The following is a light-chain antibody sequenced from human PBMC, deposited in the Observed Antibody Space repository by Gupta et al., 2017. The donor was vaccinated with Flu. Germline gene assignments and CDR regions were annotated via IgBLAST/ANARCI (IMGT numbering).Light chain of an antibody. CDR2: DVS. CDR3: SSYTSSTTLV. J-gene: IGLJ1*01. V-gene: IGLV2-14*01. CDR1: SSAVGGYNS. Sequence: QSALTQPASVSGSPGPSVTTSCTVTSSAVGGYNSVSWYRHHPGNAPKLMIYDVSYCPSGVSDRFSGSKSGNTASLTISGRQAEDEAEYYCSSYTSSTTLVFGTGTKVNVL.